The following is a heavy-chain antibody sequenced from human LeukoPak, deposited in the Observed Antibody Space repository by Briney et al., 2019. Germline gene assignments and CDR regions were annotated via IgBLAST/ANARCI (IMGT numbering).Heavy chain of an antibody. J-gene: IGHJ6*03. V-gene: IGHV4-34*01. CDR2: INHSGST. Sequence: SETLSLTCAVYGGSFSGYYWSWIRQPPGKGLEWIGEINHSGSTNYNPSHQSRVTISVDTSKNQFSLTLSSVTAADTAVYYCARGGSYSRGYYYYYMDVWGKGTTVTVSS. CDR3: ARGGSYSRGYYYYYMDV. D-gene: IGHD6-13*01. CDR1: GGSFSGYY.